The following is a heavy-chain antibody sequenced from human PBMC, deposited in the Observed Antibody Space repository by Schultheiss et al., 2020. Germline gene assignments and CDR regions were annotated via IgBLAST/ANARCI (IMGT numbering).Heavy chain of an antibody. Sequence: GGSLRLSCAASGFTFTSAWMNWVRQAPGKGLEWVGRIKSENEGGTTDYAAPEQGRFTISRDDSKNTVYLQMNSLESEDTAVYYCTIDPFSGHDYWSAFDYWGQGTQVTVSS. CDR2: IKSENEGGTT. D-gene: IGHD3-3*01. CDR3: TIDPFSGHDYWSAFDY. J-gene: IGHJ4*02. CDR1: GFTFTSAW. V-gene: IGHV3-15*01.